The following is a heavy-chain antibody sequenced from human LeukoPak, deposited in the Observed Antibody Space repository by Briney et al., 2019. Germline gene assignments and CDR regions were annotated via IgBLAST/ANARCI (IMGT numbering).Heavy chain of an antibody. D-gene: IGHD6-13*01. CDR2: INHSGGT. J-gene: IGHJ4*02. CDR3: ARHDSAAAGIDF. Sequence: SSETLSLTCAVSGYSITNGYYWGWIRQPPGKGLEWIGSINHSGGTSYNPTLKSRVTISVDTSKNQFSLKVTSVTAADTAVYHCARHDSAAAGIDFWGQGTPVTVSS. V-gene: IGHV4-38-2*01. CDR1: GYSITNGYY.